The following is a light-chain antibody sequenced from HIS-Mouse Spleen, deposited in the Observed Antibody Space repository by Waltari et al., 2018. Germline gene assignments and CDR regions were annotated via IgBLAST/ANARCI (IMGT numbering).Light chain of an antibody. J-gene: IGKJ2*01. CDR1: QSVSSN. Sequence: EIVMTQSPATLSVSPGERATLPCRASQSVSSNLPWYQQKPGQAPRLLTYGASTRATGIPARFSGSGSGTEFTLTISSMQSEDFAVYYCQQYNNWPYTFGQGTKLEIK. V-gene: IGKV3-15*01. CDR2: GAS. CDR3: QQYNNWPYT.